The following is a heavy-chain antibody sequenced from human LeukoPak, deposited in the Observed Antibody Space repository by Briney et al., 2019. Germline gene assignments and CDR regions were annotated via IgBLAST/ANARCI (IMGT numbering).Heavy chain of an antibody. CDR1: GYTFTGYY. D-gene: IGHD2-21*01. V-gene: IGHV1-2*02. Sequence: ASVKVSCTASGYTFTGYYIHWVRQAPGQGLEWMGWINPDSGGTNYAQKFQGRVTMTRDTSISTAYMELSRLRSDDTAVYYCARHVAASVWFDPWGQGTLVTVSS. J-gene: IGHJ5*02. CDR3: ARHVAASVWFDP. CDR2: INPDSGGT.